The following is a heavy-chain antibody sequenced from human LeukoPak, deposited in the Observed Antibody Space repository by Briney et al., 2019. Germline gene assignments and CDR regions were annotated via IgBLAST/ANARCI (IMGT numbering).Heavy chain of an antibody. D-gene: IGHD3-16*02. CDR3: ARRGVWGSYRYKYYFDY. Sequence: GGSLRLSCAASGFTFSSYAMHWVRQAPGKGLEYVSAISSSGGSTYYANSVKGRFTISRDNSKNTLYLQMGSLRAEDMAVYYCARRGVWGSYRYKYYFDYWGQGTLVTVSS. V-gene: IGHV3-64*01. CDR2: ISSSGGST. CDR1: GFTFSSYA. J-gene: IGHJ4*02.